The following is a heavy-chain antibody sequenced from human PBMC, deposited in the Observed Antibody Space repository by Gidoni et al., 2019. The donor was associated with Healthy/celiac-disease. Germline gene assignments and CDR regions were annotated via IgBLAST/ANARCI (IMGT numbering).Heavy chain of an antibody. Sequence: QVTLKESGPVLVKPTETLTLTCTVSGISLSNARMGVSWSRQPPGKALEWLAHIFSNDEKSYSTSLKSRLTISKDTSNSQVVLTMTNMDPVDTATYYCARYSSSWYDAFDIWGQGTMVTVSA. CDR2: IFSNDEK. CDR1: GISLSNARMG. J-gene: IGHJ3*02. V-gene: IGHV2-26*01. D-gene: IGHD6-13*01. CDR3: ARYSSSWYDAFDI.